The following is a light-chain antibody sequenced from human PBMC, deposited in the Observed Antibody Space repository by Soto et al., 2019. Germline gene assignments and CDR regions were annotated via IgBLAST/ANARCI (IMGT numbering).Light chain of an antibody. CDR3: PSYAFSRSSVV. CDR2: ANT. V-gene: IGLV1-40*01. J-gene: IGLJ2*01. Sequence: QSVLTQPPSVSGAAGQRVTISCTGSSSNIGADYDVHWYQQVPGTAPKLLIYANTYRPSGVPDRFSGSPSGTSASLAIAGLHAEDEADYYCPSYAFSRSSVVFGGGTKLTVL. CDR1: SSNIGADYD.